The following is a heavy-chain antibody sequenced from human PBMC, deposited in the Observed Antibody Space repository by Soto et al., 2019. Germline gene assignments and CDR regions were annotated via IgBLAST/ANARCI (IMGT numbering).Heavy chain of an antibody. J-gene: IGHJ4*02. CDR3: ATGSTKVYTNYFDY. V-gene: IGHV3-30*03. CDR1: GLTFSSYG. CDR2: ISYDGSNI. Sequence: QVQLVESGGGVVQPGRSLRLSCAASGLTFSSYGMHWVRQAPGKGLEWVAVISYDGSNIYYADSVKGRFTISRDNSKNPRDLQMISLRAEDTAVFYCATGSTKVYTNYFDYGGQGPLVTVSS.